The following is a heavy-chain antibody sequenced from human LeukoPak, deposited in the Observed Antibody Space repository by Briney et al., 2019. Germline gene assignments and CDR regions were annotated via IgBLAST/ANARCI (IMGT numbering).Heavy chain of an antibody. CDR1: GFIFSSYA. D-gene: IGHD5-24*01. V-gene: IGHV3-30-3*01. CDR2: ISYDGSNK. CDR3: ARARFGYNRGPFDY. Sequence: GGSLRLSCAASGFIFSSYAMHWVRQAPGKGLEWVAFISYDGSNKHYAEPVQGRFTISRDNSKNTLYLQMNSLRPEDTAVHYCARARFGYNRGPFDYWGQGILVTVSS. J-gene: IGHJ4*02.